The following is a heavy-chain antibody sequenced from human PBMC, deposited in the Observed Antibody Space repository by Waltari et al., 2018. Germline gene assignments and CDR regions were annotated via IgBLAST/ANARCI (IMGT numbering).Heavy chain of an antibody. Sequence: QVQLVESGGGVVQPGKSLRLSCAASVFTFSDHGMHWVRQAPGKGLEWLAAISCEGNHYHYGDSVKGRFNVSRDNYKNILYLQMDSLKAEDTAVYYCAKEKSGWVDRFFQHWGQGTLVTVS. CDR3: AKEKSGWVDRFFQH. CDR1: VFTFSDHG. CDR2: ISCEGNHY. V-gene: IGHV3-30*18. D-gene: IGHD2-15*01. J-gene: IGHJ1*01.